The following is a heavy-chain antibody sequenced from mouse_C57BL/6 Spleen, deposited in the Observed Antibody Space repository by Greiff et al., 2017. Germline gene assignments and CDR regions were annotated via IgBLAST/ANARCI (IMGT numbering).Heavy chain of an antibody. J-gene: IGHJ4*01. CDR1: GFNIKNTY. CDR2: IDPANGNT. D-gene: IGHD2-4*01. Sequence: DVQLQESVAELVRPGASVKLSCTASGFNIKNTYMHWVKQRPEQGLEWIGRIDPANGNTKYAPKFQGKATITADTSSNTAYLQLSSLTSEDTAIYYCAREWITTLLGDYAMDYWGQGTSVTVSS. CDR3: AREWITTLLGDYAMDY. V-gene: IGHV14-3*01.